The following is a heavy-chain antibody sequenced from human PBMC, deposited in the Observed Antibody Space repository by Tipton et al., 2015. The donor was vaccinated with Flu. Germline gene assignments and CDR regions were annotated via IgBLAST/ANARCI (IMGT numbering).Heavy chain of an antibody. Sequence: TLSLTCTISGDSISSYYWSWIRQPPGKGLEWIGYIHNSGYTNYNPSLKSRVTISVDTSKNQFSLKLSSVTAADTAVYYCARQSNYYDSSAYYDNWFDPWGRGTLVTVSS. CDR1: GDSISSYY. V-gene: IGHV4-59*08. D-gene: IGHD3-22*01. J-gene: IGHJ5*02. CDR2: IHNSGYT. CDR3: ARQSNYYDSSAYYDNWFDP.